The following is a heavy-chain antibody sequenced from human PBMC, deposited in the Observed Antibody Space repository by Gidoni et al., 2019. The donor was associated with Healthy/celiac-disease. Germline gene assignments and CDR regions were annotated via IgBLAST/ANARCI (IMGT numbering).Heavy chain of an antibody. V-gene: IGHV1-46*01. D-gene: IGHD3-3*01. Sequence: QVQLVQSGAEVKKPGASVKVSCKASGYTFTSYYMPWVRPAPGQGLEWMGIINPSGGSTSYAQKFQGRVTMTRDTSTSTVYMELSSLRSEDTAVYYCARFRRYYDFWSGYYTQYFYGMDVWGQGTTVTVSS. J-gene: IGHJ6*02. CDR3: ARFRRYYDFWSGYYTQYFYGMDV. CDR2: INPSGGST. CDR1: GYTFTSYY.